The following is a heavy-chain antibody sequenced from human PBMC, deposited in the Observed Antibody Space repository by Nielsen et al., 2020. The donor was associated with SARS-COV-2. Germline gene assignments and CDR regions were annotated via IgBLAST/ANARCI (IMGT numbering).Heavy chain of an antibody. V-gene: IGHV2-5*02. Sequence: SGPTLVKPTQTLTLTCTFSGFSLSTSGVGVGWIRQPPGKALEWLALIYWDDDKRYSPSLKSRLTITKDTSKNQVVLTVTNMDPVDTATYYCAHSAYYDFWSGQEGAFDYWGQGTLVTVSS. D-gene: IGHD3-3*01. J-gene: IGHJ4*02. CDR2: IYWDDDK. CDR1: GFSLSTSGVG. CDR3: AHSAYYDFWSGQEGAFDY.